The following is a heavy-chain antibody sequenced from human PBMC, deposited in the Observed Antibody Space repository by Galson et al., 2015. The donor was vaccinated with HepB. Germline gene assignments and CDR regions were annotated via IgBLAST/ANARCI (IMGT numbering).Heavy chain of an antibody. CDR1: GFTFSSYG. CDR3: AKVRASIAARAPFDY. Sequence: SLRLSCAASGFTFSSYGMNWVRQAPGKGLEWVSYISSSSSTIYYADSVKGRFTISRDNSKNTLYLQMNSLRAEDTAVYYCAKVRASIAARAPFDYWGQGTLVTVSS. J-gene: IGHJ4*02. CDR2: ISSSSSTI. D-gene: IGHD6-6*01. V-gene: IGHV3-48*01.